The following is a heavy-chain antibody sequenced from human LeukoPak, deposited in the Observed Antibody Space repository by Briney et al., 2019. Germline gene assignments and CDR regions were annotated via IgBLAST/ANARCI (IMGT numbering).Heavy chain of an antibody. Sequence: GGSLRLSCAASGFTFDDYAMHWVRQAPGKGLEWVSGISWNSGSIGYADSVKGRFTISRDNVKNSLYLQMNSLRAEDTALYYCAKLGLGSNAFDIWGQGTMVTVSS. V-gene: IGHV3-9*01. CDR1: GFTFDDYA. J-gene: IGHJ3*02. CDR3: AKLGLGSNAFDI. CDR2: ISWNSGSI. D-gene: IGHD7-27*01.